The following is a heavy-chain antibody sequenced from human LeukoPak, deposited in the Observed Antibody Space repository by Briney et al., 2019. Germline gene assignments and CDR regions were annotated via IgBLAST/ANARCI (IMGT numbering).Heavy chain of an antibody. V-gene: IGHV4-34*01. CDR1: GGSFSGYY. CDR2: INHSGST. CDR3: ARGRNAFDI. J-gene: IGHJ3*02. Sequence: PSETLSLTCAVHGGSFSGYYWSWIRQPPGKGLEWIGEINHSGSTSYNPSLKSRVTISVDTSKNQFSLKLSSVTAADTAVYYCARGRNAFDIWGQGTMVTVSS.